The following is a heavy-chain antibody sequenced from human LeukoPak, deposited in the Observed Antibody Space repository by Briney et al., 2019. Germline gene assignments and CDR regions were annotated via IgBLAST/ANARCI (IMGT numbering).Heavy chain of an antibody. J-gene: IGHJ4*02. D-gene: IGHD1-26*01. CDR1: GFTFSSYA. V-gene: IGHV3-64*01. CDR2: ISSNGGST. Sequence: GGSLRLSCAASGFTFSSYAMHWVRQAPGKGLEYVSAISSNGGSTYYANSVKGRFTISRDNSKNTLYLQMGSLRAEDMAVYCCARDGRGSYPIYYFDYWGQGTLVTVSS. CDR3: ARDGRGSYPIYYFDY.